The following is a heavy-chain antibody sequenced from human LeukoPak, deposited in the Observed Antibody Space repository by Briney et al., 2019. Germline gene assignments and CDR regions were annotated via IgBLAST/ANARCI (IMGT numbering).Heavy chain of an antibody. V-gene: IGHV4-59*08. J-gene: IGHJ4*02. CDR2: IYYSGST. CDR3: ARASYSYDINGWVPFDY. Sequence: SETLSLTCAVYGGSISSYYWNWIRQPPGKGLEWIGYIYYSGSTNYNPSLKSRVTISVDTSKNQFSLRLSSVTAADTAVYYCARASYSYDINGWVPFDYWGQGTLVTVSS. CDR1: GGSISSYY. D-gene: IGHD3-22*01.